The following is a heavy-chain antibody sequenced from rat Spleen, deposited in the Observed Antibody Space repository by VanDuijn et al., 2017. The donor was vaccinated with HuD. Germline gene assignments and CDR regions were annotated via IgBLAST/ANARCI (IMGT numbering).Heavy chain of an antibody. CDR1: GFTFSNYG. CDR2: ISYDGSST. CDR3: TRVQQPYYYSSYIYPNWFAY. D-gene: IGHD1-2*01. V-gene: IGHV5-29*01. Sequence: EVQLVESGGGLVQPGRSLKLSCAASGFTFSNYGMAWVCQAPTKALEWVATISYDGSSTYYRDSVKGRFTISRDNAKSTLYLQMDSLRSEDTATYYCTRVQQPYYYSSYIYPNWFAYWGQGTLVTVSS. J-gene: IGHJ3*01.